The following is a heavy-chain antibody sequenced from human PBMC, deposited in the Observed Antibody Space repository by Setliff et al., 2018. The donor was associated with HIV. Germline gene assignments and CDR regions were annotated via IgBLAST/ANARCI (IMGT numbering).Heavy chain of an antibody. V-gene: IGHV2-70*11. Sequence: SGPTLVNPTQTLTLTCTVSGFSLGTTGMCVSWIRQPPGKALEWLARIDWDDDTHYNASLKTRLTVSKDTSKNQVVLSLANMDPVDTATYYCARRVLTSSDYFDYWGQGALVTVS. CDR2: IDWDDDT. CDR3: ARRVLTSSDYFDY. D-gene: IGHD3-3*01. CDR1: GFSLGTTGMC. J-gene: IGHJ4*02.